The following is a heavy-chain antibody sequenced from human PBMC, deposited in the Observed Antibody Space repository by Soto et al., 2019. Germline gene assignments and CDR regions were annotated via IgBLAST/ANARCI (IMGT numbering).Heavy chain of an antibody. V-gene: IGHV1-2*02. CDR3: ARESGDWPLNWFDP. D-gene: IGHD2-21*02. CDR2: INPHTGVT. J-gene: IGHJ5*02. CDR1: GYTFTGYY. Sequence: GASVKVSCKTSGYTFTGYYIHWVRQAPGQGLEWMGWINPHTGVTNYAESVKGRFAISRDNAKNTLYLQMNGLTAEDTAVYYCARESGDWPLNWFDPWGQGTLVTVSS.